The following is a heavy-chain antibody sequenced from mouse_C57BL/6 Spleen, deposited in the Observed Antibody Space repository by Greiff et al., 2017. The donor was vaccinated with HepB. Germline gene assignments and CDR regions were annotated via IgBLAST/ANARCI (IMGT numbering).Heavy chain of an antibody. CDR1: GFTFTDYY. D-gene: IGHD1-1*01. Sequence: EVKLVESGGGLVQPGGSLSLSCAASGFTFTDYYMSWVRQPPGKALAWLGFIRNKANGYTTEYSASVKGRFTISRDNSQSILYLQMNALRAEDSATYYCARSRYVGYFDVWGTGTTVTVSS. J-gene: IGHJ1*03. V-gene: IGHV7-3*01. CDR2: IRNKANGYTT. CDR3: ARSRYVGYFDV.